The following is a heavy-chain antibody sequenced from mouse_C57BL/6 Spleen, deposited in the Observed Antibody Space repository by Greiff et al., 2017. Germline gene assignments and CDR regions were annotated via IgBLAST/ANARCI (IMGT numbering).Heavy chain of an antibody. CDR2: INPNYGTT. CDR1: GYSFTDYN. V-gene: IGHV1-39*01. J-gene: IGHJ1*03. D-gene: IGHD1-1*01. CDR3: ARHYYGSSYWYFDV. Sequence: VQLQQSGPELVKPGASVKISCKASGYSFTDYNMNWVKQSNGKSLEWIGVINPNYGTTSYNQKFKGKATLTVDQSSSTAYMQLNSLTSEDSAVDDCARHYYGSSYWYFDVWGTGTTVTVSS.